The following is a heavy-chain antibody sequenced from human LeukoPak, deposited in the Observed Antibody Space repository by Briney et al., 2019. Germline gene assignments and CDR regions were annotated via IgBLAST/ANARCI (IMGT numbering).Heavy chain of an antibody. D-gene: IGHD3-10*02. J-gene: IGHJ5*02. CDR2: IYYSGST. Sequence: SETLSLTCTVSGGSISSYYWSWIRQPPGKGLEWIGYIYYSGSTNYNPSLKSRVTISVDTSKNQFSLKLSSVTAADTAVYYCARDRGLGSGSYYNWFDPWGQGTLVTVSS. V-gene: IGHV4-59*12. CDR1: GGSISSYY. CDR3: ARDRGLGSGSYYNWFDP.